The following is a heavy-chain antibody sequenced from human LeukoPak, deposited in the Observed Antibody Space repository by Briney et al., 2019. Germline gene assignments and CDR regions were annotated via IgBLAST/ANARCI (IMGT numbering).Heavy chain of an antibody. J-gene: IGHJ3*01. Sequence: GGSLRLSCSASGFTFSSFLMHWVRQAPGKGLEWVAVISSDGDDKYYADSVKGRFRISRDNSKKTLFLQMNGLRTEDTAVNHCHFVAVTARSPPDAFDVWGQGTLVTVAS. CDR3: HFVAVTARSPPDAFDV. D-gene: IGHD2-21*02. CDR2: ISSDGDDK. CDR1: GFTFSSFL. V-gene: IGHV3-30*01.